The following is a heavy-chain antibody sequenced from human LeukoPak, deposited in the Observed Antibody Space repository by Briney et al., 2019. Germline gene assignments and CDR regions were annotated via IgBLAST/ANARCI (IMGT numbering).Heavy chain of an antibody. D-gene: IGHD1-7*01. CDR3: ARGSLYNWNYGGVYYYYGMDV. CDR1: GFTFSSYG. J-gene: IGHJ6*02. Sequence: GGSLRLSCAASGFTFSSYGMHWVRQAPGKGLEWVAVIWYDGSNKYYADSVKGRFTISRDNSKNTLYLQMNSLRVEDTAVYYCARGSLYNWNYGGVYYYYGMDVWGQGTTVTVSS. CDR2: IWYDGSNK. V-gene: IGHV3-33*01.